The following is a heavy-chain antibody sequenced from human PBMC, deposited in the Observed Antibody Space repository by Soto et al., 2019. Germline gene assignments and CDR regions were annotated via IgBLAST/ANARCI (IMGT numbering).Heavy chain of an antibody. CDR3: ARDLGYCSGGSCHGSYYGMDV. D-gene: IGHD2-15*01. J-gene: IGHJ6*02. CDR1: GFAFIDYY. CDR2: ISSSSSYT. Sequence: PGGSLRLSCAASGFAFIDYYMSCIRHAPGKGLEWVSYISSSSSYTNYADSVKGRFTISRDNAKNSLYLQMNSLRAEDTAVYYCARDLGYCSGGSCHGSYYGMDVWGQGTTVTVSS. V-gene: IGHV3-11*06.